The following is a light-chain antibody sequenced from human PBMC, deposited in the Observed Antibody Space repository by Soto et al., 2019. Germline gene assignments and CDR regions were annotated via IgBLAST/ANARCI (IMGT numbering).Light chain of an antibody. V-gene: IGKV1-6*01. Sequence: AIQMTQSPSSLSASLGDRVTITWRASQGIRNDLGWYQQKPGKAPKLLIYAASSLQSGVPSRFSGSGSGTDFTLTISRLEPEDFAVYYCQQYGSSPLTFGGGTKVDIK. CDR1: QGIRND. J-gene: IGKJ4*01. CDR3: QQYGSSPLT. CDR2: AAS.